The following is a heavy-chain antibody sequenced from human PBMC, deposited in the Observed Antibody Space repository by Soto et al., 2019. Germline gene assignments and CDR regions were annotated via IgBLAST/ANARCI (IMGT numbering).Heavy chain of an antibody. CDR1: GFTFSHYG. CDR3: AREAMTIVGGVPDPLYYFDY. Sequence: GGSLRLSCAASGFTFSHYGIHWVRQAPGKGLEWVAEIWYDGRNKYYADSVKGRFTISRDNARDTLYLQMNSLRVDDTAVYYCAREAMTIVGGVPDPLYYFDYWGQGALVTVSS. V-gene: IGHV3-33*01. J-gene: IGHJ4*02. CDR2: IWYDGRNK. D-gene: IGHD3-10*01.